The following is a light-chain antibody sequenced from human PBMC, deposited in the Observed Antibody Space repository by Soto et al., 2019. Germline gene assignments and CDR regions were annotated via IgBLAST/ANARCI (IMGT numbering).Light chain of an antibody. CDR2: AAS. J-gene: IGKJ4*01. V-gene: IGKV1-39*01. Sequence: IQMTQSPSSLSACVGDRVTITCRASQSITTYLNWYRQKPGKAPKLLIYAASSLQSGVPSRFSGSGSETEFTLSISSLQPEDFATYFCQQIYSAPLTFGGGTKADIK. CDR3: QQIYSAPLT. CDR1: QSITTY.